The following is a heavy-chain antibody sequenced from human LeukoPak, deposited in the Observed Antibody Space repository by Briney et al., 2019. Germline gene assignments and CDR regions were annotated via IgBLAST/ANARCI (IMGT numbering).Heavy chain of an antibody. J-gene: IGHJ4*02. D-gene: IGHD3-10*01. CDR3: ARQGAGVPFDY. CDR2: IYYSGST. Sequence: SGPALVKPTQTLTLTCTFSGFSLITSGMCVSWIRQPPGKGLEWIGYIYYSGSTNYNPSLKSRVTISVDTSKNQFSLKLSSVTAADTAVYYCARQGAGVPFDYWGRGTLVTVSS. V-gene: IGHV4-61*08. CDR1: GFSLITSGMC.